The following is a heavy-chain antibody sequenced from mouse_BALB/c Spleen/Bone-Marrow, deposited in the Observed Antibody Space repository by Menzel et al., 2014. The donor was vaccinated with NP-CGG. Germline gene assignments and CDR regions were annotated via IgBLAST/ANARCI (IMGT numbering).Heavy chain of an antibody. CDR1: GFTFSSFG. CDR3: ARGAYYYGSSYDAMDY. CDR2: ISSGSSTI. D-gene: IGHD1-1*01. Sequence: EVKLVESGGGLVQPGGSRKLSCAASGFTFSSFGMHWVRQAPEKGLEWVAYISSGSSTIXYADTVKGRFTISRDNPKNTLFLQMTSLRSEDTAMYYCARGAYYYGSSYDAMDYWGQGTSVTVSS. J-gene: IGHJ4*01. V-gene: IGHV5-17*02.